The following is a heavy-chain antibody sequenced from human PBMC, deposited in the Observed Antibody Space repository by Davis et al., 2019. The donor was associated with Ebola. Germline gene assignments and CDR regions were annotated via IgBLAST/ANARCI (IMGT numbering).Heavy chain of an antibody. CDR1: GFTFSSYG. V-gene: IGHV3-30*03. CDR3: AREPLLGRQWLVRGYFDY. J-gene: IGHJ4*02. CDR2: ISYDGSNK. D-gene: IGHD6-19*01. Sequence: GESLKISCAASGFTFSSYGMHWVRQAPGKGLEWVAVISYDGSNKYYADSVKGRFTISRDNSKNTLYLQMNSLRAEDTAVYYCAREPLLGRQWLVRGYFDYWGQGTLVTVSS.